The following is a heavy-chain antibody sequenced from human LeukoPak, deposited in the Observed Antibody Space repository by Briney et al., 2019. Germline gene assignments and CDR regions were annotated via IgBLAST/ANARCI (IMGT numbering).Heavy chain of an antibody. CDR3: ALAPNSNWFDF. CDR1: GGSFSGYY. V-gene: IGHV4-34*01. J-gene: IGHJ5*01. CDR2: INHSGST. D-gene: IGHD2-8*01. Sequence: SSETLSLTCAVYGGSFSGYYWSWIRQPPGKGLEWIGEINHSGSTNYNPSLKSRGTISIDTSTRQFFLKLNSVTAADTAIYFCALAPNSNWFDFWGPGTLVTVSS.